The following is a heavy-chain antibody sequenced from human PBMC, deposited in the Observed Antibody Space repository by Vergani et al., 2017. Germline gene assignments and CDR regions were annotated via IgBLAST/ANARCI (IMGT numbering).Heavy chain of an antibody. CDR3: ARKGAGTSYYYYGMDV. D-gene: IGHD6-19*01. V-gene: IGHV3-21*01. CDR1: GFTFSSYS. J-gene: IGHJ6*02. Sequence: EVQLVESGGGLVKPGGSLRLSCAASGFTFSSYSMNWVRQAPGKGLEWVSSISSSSSYIYYADSVQGRFTISRGNAKNSLYLQMNSLRAEDTAVYYCARKGAGTSYYYYGMDVWGQGTTVTVSS. CDR2: ISSSSSYI.